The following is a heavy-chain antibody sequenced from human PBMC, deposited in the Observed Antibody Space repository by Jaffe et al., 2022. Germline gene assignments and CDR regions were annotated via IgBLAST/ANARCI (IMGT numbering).Heavy chain of an antibody. CDR1: GYSISSGYY. D-gene: IGHD3-10*01. CDR3: ARRRVTMVRGVIFAEDFYFDY. V-gene: IGHV4-38-2*01. J-gene: IGHJ4*02. Sequence: QVQLQESGPGLVKPSETLSLTCAVSGYSISSGYYWGWIRQPPGKGLEWIGSIYHSGSTYYNPSLKSRVTISVDTSKNQFSLKLSSVTAADTAVYYCARRRVTMVRGVIFAEDFYFDYWGQGTLVTVSS. CDR2: IYHSGST.